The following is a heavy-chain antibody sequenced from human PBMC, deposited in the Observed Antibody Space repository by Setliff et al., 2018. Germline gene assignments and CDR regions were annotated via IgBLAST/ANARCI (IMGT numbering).Heavy chain of an antibody. Sequence: LCLTCSVSGGSISSSYWTWIRQPPGKGLEWIGYIYSSGSSNYNPSLKSRVTISVDTSKNQFSLRLSSVTAADTAVYYCARAAKYDSSGYYGFWFDPWGQGNLVTVSS. CDR3: ARAAKYDSSGYYGFWFDP. CDR1: GGSISSSY. V-gene: IGHV4-59*01. J-gene: IGHJ5*02. CDR2: IYSSGSS. D-gene: IGHD3-22*01.